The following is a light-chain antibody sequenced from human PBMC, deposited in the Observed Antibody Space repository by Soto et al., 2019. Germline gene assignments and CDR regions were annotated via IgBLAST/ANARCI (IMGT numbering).Light chain of an antibody. CDR2: GAS. CDR1: QGINNY. CDR3: QQDYSYPLS. Sequence: DIQMTQSPSSLSASVGDRVTITCRASQGINNYLAWFQQKPGKAPQSLIYGASSLQSVVPSKFSVSGSGTDFTLTIISLQPDDFATDYYQQDYSYPLSFGGGTNVEIK. J-gene: IGKJ4*01. V-gene: IGKV1-16*02.